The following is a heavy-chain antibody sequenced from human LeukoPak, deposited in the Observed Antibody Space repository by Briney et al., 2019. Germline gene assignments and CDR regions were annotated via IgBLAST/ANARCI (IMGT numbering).Heavy chain of an antibody. CDR1: GGSISSSSYY. CDR2: IYDSGST. CDR3: ARAAYSYGLRQPSENWFDP. V-gene: IGHV4-39*07. Sequence: PSETLSLTCTVSGGSISSSSYYWGWIREPPGKGLEGFGRIYDSGSTYCNPSLKRRVTISVDTSKNQSSLKLSSVTAADTAVYYCARAAYSYGLRQPSENWFDPWGQGPLVTVSS. J-gene: IGHJ5*02. D-gene: IGHD5-18*01.